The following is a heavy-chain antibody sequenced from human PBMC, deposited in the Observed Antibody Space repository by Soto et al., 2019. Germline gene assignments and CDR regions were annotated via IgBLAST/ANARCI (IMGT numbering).Heavy chain of an antibody. CDR1: GGSISSYY. CDR2: IYTSGST. CDR3: ARDSYCSSTSCYYFGFYYYYGMDV. J-gene: IGHJ6*02. Sequence: QVQLQESGPGLVKPSETLSLTCTVSGGSISSYYWSWIRQPAGKGLEWIGRIYTSGSTNYNPSLKSRVTMSVDTSKNQFSLKLSSVTAADTAVYYCARDSYCSSTSCYYFGFYYYYGMDVWGQGTTVTVSS. D-gene: IGHD2-2*01. V-gene: IGHV4-4*07.